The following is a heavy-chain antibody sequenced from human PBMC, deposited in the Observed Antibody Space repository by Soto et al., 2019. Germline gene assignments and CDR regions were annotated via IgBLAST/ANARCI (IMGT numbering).Heavy chain of an antibody. Sequence: QVQLEQSGAEVKKPGSSVTVSCKASGDRFTSYGISWVRQAPGQGLEWVGTVLPVLGTTNYAQKLRGRVIITADASTRTVYMELGSLRSDDTAIYYCARDRADRGFDYWGQGTLVTVSS. CDR3: ARDRADRGFDY. V-gene: IGHV1-69*18. D-gene: IGHD3-10*01. J-gene: IGHJ4*02. CDR2: VLPVLGTT. CDR1: GDRFTSYG.